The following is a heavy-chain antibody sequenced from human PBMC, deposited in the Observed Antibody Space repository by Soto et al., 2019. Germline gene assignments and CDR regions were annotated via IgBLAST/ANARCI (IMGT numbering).Heavy chain of an antibody. J-gene: IGHJ6*02. Sequence: QAGGSLRLSCVATGVTFSTYWIYWVRQGPGKGLEWVSRIKSDGTDTAYADSVKGRFTISRDNAKNTLYLQMSRLRAEDTALYFCAGGYVAYFGMDVWGQGTTVTVSS. CDR2: IKSDGTDT. D-gene: IGHD3-22*01. CDR3: AGGYVAYFGMDV. V-gene: IGHV3-74*01. CDR1: GVTFSTYW.